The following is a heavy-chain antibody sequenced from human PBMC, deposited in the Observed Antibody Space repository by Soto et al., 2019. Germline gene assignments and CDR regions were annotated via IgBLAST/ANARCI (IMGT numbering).Heavy chain of an antibody. D-gene: IGHD6-13*01. CDR2: INPNSGGT. CDR1: GYTFTGYY. Sequence: QVQLVQSGAEVKKPGASVKVSCKASGYTFTGYYMHWVRQAPGQGLEWMGWINPNSGGTNYAQKFQGRVTMTRDTSISTAYMELSRLRSDDTAVYYCARVAGFVGGSSWRSPLDYWGQGTLVTVSS. J-gene: IGHJ4*02. V-gene: IGHV1-2*02. CDR3: ARVAGFVGGSSWRSPLDY.